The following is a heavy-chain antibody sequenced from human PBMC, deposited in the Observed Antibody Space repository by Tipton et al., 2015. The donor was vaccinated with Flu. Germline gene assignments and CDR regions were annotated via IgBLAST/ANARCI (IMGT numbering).Heavy chain of an antibody. V-gene: IGHV3-23*01. CDR1: GFTFSSYE. Sequence: GSLRLSCAASGFTFSSYEMSWVRQAPGKGLEWVSVISGSGGSAYYADSVKGRFTISRDNSKNRLYLQMSGLRAADTALYYCARNLGISTSSYRDWGQGTRVTVSS. CDR2: ISGSGGSA. J-gene: IGHJ4*02. CDR3: ARNLGISTSSYRD. D-gene: IGHD2-2*01.